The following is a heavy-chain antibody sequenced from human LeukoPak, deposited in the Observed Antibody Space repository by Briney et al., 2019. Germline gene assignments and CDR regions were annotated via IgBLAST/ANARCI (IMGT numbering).Heavy chain of an antibody. D-gene: IGHD3-3*01. CDR2: IYNRGSA. Sequence: SETLSLTCTVSGGSVSSDAYYWSWIRQPPGKGLEWIGYIYNRGSANYNPSLKSRVTISVDTSKNHFSLKLSSVTAADTAVYYCARGHFGVVIIPDYFDYWGQGTLVTVSS. CDR1: GGSVSSDAYY. J-gene: IGHJ4*02. CDR3: ARGHFGVVIIPDYFDY. V-gene: IGHV4-61*03.